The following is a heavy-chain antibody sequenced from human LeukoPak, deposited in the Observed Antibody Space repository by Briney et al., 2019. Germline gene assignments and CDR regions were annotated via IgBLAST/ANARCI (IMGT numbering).Heavy chain of an antibody. CDR3: ARDRSGSYYDEHYFDY. V-gene: IGHV3-33*01. CDR2: IWYDGSNK. D-gene: IGHD1-26*01. Sequence: GGSLRLSCAASGFTFSSYGMHWVRQAPGKGLEWVAVIWYDGSNKYYADSVKGRFTISRDNSKNILYLQMNSLRAEDTAVYYCARDRSGSYYDEHYFDYWGQGTLVTVSS. CDR1: GFTFSSYG. J-gene: IGHJ4*02.